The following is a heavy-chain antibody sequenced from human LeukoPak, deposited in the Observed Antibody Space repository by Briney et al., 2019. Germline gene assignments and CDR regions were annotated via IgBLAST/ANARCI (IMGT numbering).Heavy chain of an antibody. V-gene: IGHV1-69*06. J-gene: IGHJ6*03. CDR2: IIPIFGTA. Sequence: SVKVSCKASGGTFSSYAISWVRQAPGQGLEWMGGIIPIFGTANYAQKFQGRVTITADKSTSTAYMELSSLRSEDTAVYYCARSKGLKSSGSPIDAGIYYYYYYYYMDVWGKGTTVTVSS. CDR3: ARSKGLKSSGSPIDAGIYYYYYYYYMDV. CDR1: GGTFSSYA. D-gene: IGHD6-13*01.